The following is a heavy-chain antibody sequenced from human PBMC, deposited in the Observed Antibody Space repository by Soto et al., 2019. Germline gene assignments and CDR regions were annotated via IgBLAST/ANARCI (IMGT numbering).Heavy chain of an antibody. V-gene: IGHV1-69*06. Sequence: QVQLVQSGAEVKKPGSSVKVSCKASGSTFSSYAFSWVRQAPGQGLEWMGGIIPIFGSPNHAQKFQGRVTITADKSTQKICQGVRSLTAGDTAVYFCARGGAGTGRSHAALYLHTWGRGTLVTVSA. CDR2: IIPIFGSP. J-gene: IGHJ2*01. D-gene: IGHD2-8*02. CDR1: GSTFSSYA. CDR3: ARGGAGTGRSHAALYLHT.